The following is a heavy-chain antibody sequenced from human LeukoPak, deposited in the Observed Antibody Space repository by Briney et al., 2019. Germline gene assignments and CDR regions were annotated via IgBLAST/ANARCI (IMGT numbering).Heavy chain of an antibody. CDR1: GFTFSSYA. CDR2: ISSSSSYT. CDR3: ARGHSNYAAPYYYGMDV. J-gene: IGHJ6*02. Sequence: GSLRLSCAASGFTFSSYAMHWVRQAPGKGLEWVSYISSSSSYTNYADSVKGRFTISRDNAKNSLYLQMNSLRAEDTAVYYCARGHSNYAAPYYYGMDVWGQGTTVTVSS. D-gene: IGHD4-11*01. V-gene: IGHV3-21*05.